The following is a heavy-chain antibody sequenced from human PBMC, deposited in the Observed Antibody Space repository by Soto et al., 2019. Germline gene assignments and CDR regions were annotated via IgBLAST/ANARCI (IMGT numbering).Heavy chain of an antibody. CDR3: ARGGYNYGYNDAFDI. CDR1: GFTFSNYY. Sequence: EVQLVESGGGLVEPGGSLRLSCAASGFTFSNYYMNWVRQAPGEGLEWVSSISGSSSYIYSADSVKGRFTISRDNAENSLFLQVNSLRAEDTAVYYCARGGYNYGYNDAFDIWGQGTMVTVSS. CDR2: ISGSSSYI. J-gene: IGHJ3*02. V-gene: IGHV3-21*06. D-gene: IGHD5-18*01.